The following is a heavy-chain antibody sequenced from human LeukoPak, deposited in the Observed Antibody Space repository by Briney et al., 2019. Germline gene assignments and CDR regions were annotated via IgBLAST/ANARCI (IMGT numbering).Heavy chain of an antibody. CDR1: GFTFVDYD. J-gene: IGHJ4*02. CDR3: ARDRLGPSFSVSHFDL. Sequence: PGGSLRLSCATSGFTFVDYDLSWVRRAPGKGLEWLCDINYNGAITDYADSVKGRFTISRDNAKNSRYLRMDSLRAEDTALYYCARDRLGPSFSVSHFDLWGQGTLVTVSS. V-gene: IGHV3-20*04. D-gene: IGHD3-3*02. CDR2: INYNGAIT.